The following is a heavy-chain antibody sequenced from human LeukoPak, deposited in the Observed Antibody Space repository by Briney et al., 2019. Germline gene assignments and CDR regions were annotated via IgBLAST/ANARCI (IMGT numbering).Heavy chain of an antibody. CDR1: GFTFDDYA. CDR2: ISWNSGSI. CDR3: AKEVPDDSGRADAFDI. Sequence: PGRSLRLSCAASGFTFDDYAMHWVRQAPGKGLEWVSGISWNSGSIGYADSVKGRFTISRDNARNYLYLQMNSLRAEDTALYYCAKEVPDDSGRADAFDIWGQGTMVTVSS. J-gene: IGHJ3*02. D-gene: IGHD6-19*01. V-gene: IGHV3-9*01.